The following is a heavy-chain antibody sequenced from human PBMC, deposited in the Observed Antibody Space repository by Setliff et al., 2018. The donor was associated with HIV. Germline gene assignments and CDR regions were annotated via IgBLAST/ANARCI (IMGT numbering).Heavy chain of an antibody. V-gene: IGHV1-18*01. CDR3: ARARLQGIVTAVGPRDNCLDP. D-gene: IGHD2-21*02. J-gene: IGHJ5*02. Sequence: ASVKVSCKASGYSFISYGIAWVRQAPGQGLEWMGWISAYTGHTDYASRFLGRVPLTTDTSTSTAYMELRSLSSDDTAVYFCARARLQGIVTAVGPRDNCLDPWGQGTRVTVSS. CDR2: ISAYTGHT. CDR1: GYSFISYG.